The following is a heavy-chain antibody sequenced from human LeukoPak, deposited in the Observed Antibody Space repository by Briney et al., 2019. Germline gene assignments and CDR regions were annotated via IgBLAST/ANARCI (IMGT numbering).Heavy chain of an antibody. CDR1: GVSINSDTSF. J-gene: IGHJ4*02. CDR2: ISHSGST. Sequence: SETLSLTCTVSGVSINSDTSFWSWTRQQPEQGLEWIGFISHSGSTYSNPSLQRRAAISVDTSRNQFSLELTSVTAADTAVYYCARGTTFDGVPYESLDIFDLWGQGTLVTVSS. CDR3: ARGTTFDGVPYESLDIFDL. V-gene: IGHV4-31*03. D-gene: IGHD3-22*01.